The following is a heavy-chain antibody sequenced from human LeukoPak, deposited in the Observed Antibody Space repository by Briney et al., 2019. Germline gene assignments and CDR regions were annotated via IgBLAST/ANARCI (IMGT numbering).Heavy chain of an antibody. D-gene: IGHD1-26*01. Sequence: PSETLSLTCTVSGGSISSSSYYWGWIRQPPGKGLEWIGSIYYSGSTHYNPSLKSRVTISVDTSKNQFSLKLSSVTAADTAVYYCARGYGVGARPYYYGMDVWGQGTTVTVSS. J-gene: IGHJ6*02. V-gene: IGHV4-39*07. CDR2: IYYSGST. CDR3: ARGYGVGARPYYYGMDV. CDR1: GGSISSSSYY.